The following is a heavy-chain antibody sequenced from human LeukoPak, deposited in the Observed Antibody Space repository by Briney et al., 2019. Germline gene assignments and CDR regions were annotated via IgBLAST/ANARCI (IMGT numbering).Heavy chain of an antibody. D-gene: IGHD3-16*01. J-gene: IGHJ4*02. V-gene: IGHV3-66*01. CDR1: GFTFSNYA. CDR2: IYSGGST. CDR3: ARGRLSAYTFNY. Sequence: GGSLRLSCAASGFTFSNYAMSWVRQAPGKGLEWVSVIYSGGSTYYADSVKGRFTISRDNSKNTLYLQMDSLKAEDSAVYYCARGRLSAYTFNYWGQGTLVTVSS.